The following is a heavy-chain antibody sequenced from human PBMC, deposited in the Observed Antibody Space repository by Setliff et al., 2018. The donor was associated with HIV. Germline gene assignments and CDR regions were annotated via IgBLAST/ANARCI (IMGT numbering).Heavy chain of an antibody. J-gene: IGHJ4*02. CDR1: GYTFTGYY. Sequence: ASVKVSCKASGYTFTGYYMHWVRQAPGQGLEWMGWINPNSGGTNHAQKFQGRVTMTRDTSISTAYMELSRLRSDDTAVYYCARDPGYCSGGSCYSGGVDYWGQGTLVTV. V-gene: IGHV1-2*02. CDR2: INPNSGGT. D-gene: IGHD2-15*01. CDR3: ARDPGYCSGGSCYSGGVDY.